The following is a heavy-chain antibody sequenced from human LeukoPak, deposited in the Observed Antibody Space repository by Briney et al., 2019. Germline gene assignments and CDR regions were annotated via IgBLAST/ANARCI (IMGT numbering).Heavy chain of an antibody. CDR3: ARARLQWEVRYPRFDS. Sequence: AGSLRLSCSASGFAFSTYAMHWVRQAPGKGLEWVAVISYDGSYKDYGDPVKGRFTLSRDNSKSTVFLEMSSLRAEDTAVYHCARARLQWEVRYPRFDSWGQGTLVTVSS. D-gene: IGHD1-26*01. V-gene: IGHV3-30*03. CDR2: ISYDGSYK. CDR1: GFAFSTYA. J-gene: IGHJ4*02.